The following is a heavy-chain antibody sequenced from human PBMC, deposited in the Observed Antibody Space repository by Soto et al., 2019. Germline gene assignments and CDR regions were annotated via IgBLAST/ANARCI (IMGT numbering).Heavy chain of an antibody. CDR2: IIPIFGTA. D-gene: IGHD3-3*01. J-gene: IGHJ3*02. V-gene: IGHV1-69*13. Sequence: ASVKVSCKASGGTFSSYAISWVRKAPGQGLEWMWVIIPIFGTANYAQKFQGRVTITADESTSTAYMELSSLRSEDTAVYYCARPYDFWSDSKASDAFDIWGQGTMVTVSS. CDR1: GGTFSSYA. CDR3: ARPYDFWSDSKASDAFDI.